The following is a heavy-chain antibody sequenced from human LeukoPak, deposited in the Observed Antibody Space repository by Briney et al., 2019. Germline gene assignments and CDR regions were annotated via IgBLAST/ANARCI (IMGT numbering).Heavy chain of an antibody. CDR1: GGSVSSGGFY. Sequence: SETLSLTCTVSGGSVSSGGFYWTWIRQPPGKGLEWIGYIYYSGRTNYIPSLRSRLTISVDTSKNQFSLKLSSVTAADTAVYYCARRSDYYDSSAYRSWGQGMLVTVSS. D-gene: IGHD3-22*01. J-gene: IGHJ5*02. V-gene: IGHV4-61*08. CDR2: IYYSGRT. CDR3: ARRSDYYDSSAYRS.